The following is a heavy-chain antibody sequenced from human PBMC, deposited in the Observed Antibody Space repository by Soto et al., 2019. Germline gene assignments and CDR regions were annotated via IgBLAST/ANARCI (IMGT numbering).Heavy chain of an antibody. CDR2: IIPIFGTA. CDR3: ARGPSSGAKFDY. CDR1: GGTFSSYA. V-gene: IGHV1-69*01. D-gene: IGHD1-26*01. Sequence: VKVSCKASGGTFSSYAISWVRQAPGQGLEWMGGIIPIFGTANYAQKFQGRVTITADESTSTAYMELSSLRSEDAAVYYCARGPSSGAKFDYWGQGTLVTVSS. J-gene: IGHJ4*02.